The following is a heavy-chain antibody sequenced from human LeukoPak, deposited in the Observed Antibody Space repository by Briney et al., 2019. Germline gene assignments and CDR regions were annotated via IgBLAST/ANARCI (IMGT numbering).Heavy chain of an antibody. Sequence: GGSLRLSCAASGFTFDDYAMHWVRQAPGEGLEWVSGISWNSGSIGYADSVKGRFTISRDNAKNSLYLQMNSLRAEDTALYYCAKDIGGIDYWGQGTLVTVSS. J-gene: IGHJ4*02. CDR1: GFTFDDYA. V-gene: IGHV3-9*01. CDR3: AKDIGGIDY. CDR2: ISWNSGSI.